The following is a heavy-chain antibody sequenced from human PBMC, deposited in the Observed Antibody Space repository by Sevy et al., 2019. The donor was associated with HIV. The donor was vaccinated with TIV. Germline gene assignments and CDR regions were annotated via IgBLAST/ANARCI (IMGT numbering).Heavy chain of an antibody. CDR2: INQDGSEK. D-gene: IGHD5-12*01. V-gene: IGHV3-7*01. CDR1: GFTFSNYW. Sequence: GGSLRLSCAASGFTFSNYWMSWVRQAPGKGLECVANINQDGSEKYYLDSVKGRFMVSRDNAKNSRYLQMNSMRAEDSAVYYCARKQITGYKPDYFDYWRQGTLLTVSS. J-gene: IGHJ4*02. CDR3: ARKQITGYKPDYFDY.